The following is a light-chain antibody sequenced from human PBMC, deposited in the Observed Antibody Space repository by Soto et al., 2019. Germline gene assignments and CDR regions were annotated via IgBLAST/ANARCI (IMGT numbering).Light chain of an antibody. V-gene: IGKV3-15*01. CDR1: QTFTSGH. J-gene: IGKJ2*01. CDR3: QQYNDWPPYT. CDR2: GAS. Sequence: IVLSQSPGTLSVSPGERVTLSCRGSQTFTSGHLAWYQQRPGQAPRLLIYGASTRATDIPARFSGSGFVTEFTLTINSLQSEDFAVYYCQQYNDWPPYTFGQGTKLHIK.